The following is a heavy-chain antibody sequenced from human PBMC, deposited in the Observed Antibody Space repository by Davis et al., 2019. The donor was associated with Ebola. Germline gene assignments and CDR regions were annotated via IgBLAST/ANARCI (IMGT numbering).Heavy chain of an antibody. CDR2: ISSSSSYT. V-gene: IGHV3-11*06. J-gene: IGHJ5*02. Sequence: GESLKISCAASGFTFSDYYMSWIRQAPGKGLEWVSYISSSSSYTNYADSVKGRFTISRDNAKNSLYLQMNSLRAEDTAVYYCARERGYSSGWYVPWGQGTLVTVSS. CDR3: ARERGYSSGWYVP. D-gene: IGHD6-19*01. CDR1: GFTFSDYY.